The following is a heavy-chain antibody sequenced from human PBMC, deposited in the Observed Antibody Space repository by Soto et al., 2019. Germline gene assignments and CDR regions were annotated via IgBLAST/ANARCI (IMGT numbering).Heavy chain of an antibody. CDR3: ARDPRGNIPTLYDFDY. CDR1: GGSISSYY. V-gene: IGHV4-59*01. J-gene: IGHJ4*02. CDR2: IYYSGST. Sequence: PSETLSLTCTVSGGSISSYYWSWIRQPPGKGLEWIGYIYYSGSTNYNPSLKSRVTISVDTSKNQFSLKLSSVTAADTAVYYCARDPRGNIPTLYDFDYWGQGTLVTVSS. D-gene: IGHD1-26*01.